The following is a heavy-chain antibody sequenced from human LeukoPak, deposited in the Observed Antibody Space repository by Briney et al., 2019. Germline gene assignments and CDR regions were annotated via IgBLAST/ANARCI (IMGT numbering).Heavy chain of an antibody. J-gene: IGHJ4*02. Sequence: SETLSLTCTVSGGSVSTYYWSWIRQTPGKGLEWIGYISYNGGTDYGPSLKSRVTMSLDTSKNQFSLKLSSVTAADTGVYYCARVTGYMTEDYFDYWGQGTLITVSS. D-gene: IGHD6-13*01. CDR3: ARVTGYMTEDYFDY. V-gene: IGHV4-59*02. CDR2: ISYNGGT. CDR1: GGSVSTYY.